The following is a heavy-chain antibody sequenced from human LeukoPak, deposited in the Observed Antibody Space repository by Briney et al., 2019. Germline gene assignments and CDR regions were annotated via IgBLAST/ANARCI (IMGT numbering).Heavy chain of an antibody. CDR3: ARDPRFGLSADAFDI. D-gene: IGHD3-10*01. Sequence: ASVKVSCKASGYTFTGYYMHWVRQAPGQGLEWMGWINPNSGGTNYAQKFQGRVTMTRDTSISTAYMELSRLRYDDTAVYYCARDPRFGLSADAFDIWGQGTMVTVSS. CDR1: GYTFTGYY. V-gene: IGHV1-2*02. CDR2: INPNSGGT. J-gene: IGHJ3*02.